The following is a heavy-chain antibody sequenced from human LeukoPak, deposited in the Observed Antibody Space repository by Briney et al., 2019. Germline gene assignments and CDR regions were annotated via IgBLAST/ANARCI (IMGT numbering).Heavy chain of an antibody. CDR2: ISGSGGST. CDR1: GFTFSSYG. V-gene: IGHV3-23*01. J-gene: IGHJ5*02. Sequence: GGSLRLSCAASGFTFSSYGMSWVRQAPGQGLEWVSAISGSGGSTYYADSVKGRFTISRDNSKNTLYLQMNSLRAEDTAVYYCAKDLSRELLGGNWFDPWGQGTLVTVSS. CDR3: AKDLSRELLGGNWFDP. D-gene: IGHD1-26*01.